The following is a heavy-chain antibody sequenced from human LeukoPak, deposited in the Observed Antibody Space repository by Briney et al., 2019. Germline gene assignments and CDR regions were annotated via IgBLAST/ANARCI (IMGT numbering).Heavy chain of an antibody. CDR2: IHHSGYT. Sequence: PSETLSLTCAVSGYSISTSYYWGWIRQPPGKGLEWIGIIHHSGYTYYNPSLKSRVTISLDTSKNQFSLQLSSVTAADTALYYCARAGNSGYYYFDYWGQGTLVTVSS. D-gene: IGHD3-22*01. CDR1: GYSISTSYY. CDR3: ARAGNSGYYYFDY. V-gene: IGHV4-38-2*01. J-gene: IGHJ4*02.